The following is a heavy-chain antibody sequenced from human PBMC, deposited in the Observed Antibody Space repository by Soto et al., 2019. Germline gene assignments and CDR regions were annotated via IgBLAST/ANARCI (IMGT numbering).Heavy chain of an antibody. J-gene: IGHJ4*02. CDR2: ISGSGGST. D-gene: IGHD6-19*01. CDR1: GFTFSSYA. Sequence: PGGSLRLSCAASGFTFSSYAMSWVRQAPGKWLEWVSAISGSGGSTYYADSVKGRFTISRDNSKNTLYLQMNSLRAEDTAVYYCAKVGAHSSGWYGADYFDYWGQGXLVTVYS. V-gene: IGHV3-23*01. CDR3: AKVGAHSSGWYGADYFDY.